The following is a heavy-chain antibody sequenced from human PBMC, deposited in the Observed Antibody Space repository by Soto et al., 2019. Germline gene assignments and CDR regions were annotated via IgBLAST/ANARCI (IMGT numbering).Heavy chain of an antibody. CDR3: AHSCPVVVVDDDYFFDY. CDR2: IYWDDDK. Sequence: SGPTLVNPTQTLTLPCTFSGFSLSTSGVGVSWIRQPPGKALEWLALIYWDDDKRYSPSLKSRLTITKDTSKNQVVLTMTNMDPVDKATYYCAHSCPVVVVDDDYFFDYWGQGTLVTVSS. D-gene: IGHD2-15*01. CDR1: GFSLSTSGVG. J-gene: IGHJ4*02. V-gene: IGHV2-5*02.